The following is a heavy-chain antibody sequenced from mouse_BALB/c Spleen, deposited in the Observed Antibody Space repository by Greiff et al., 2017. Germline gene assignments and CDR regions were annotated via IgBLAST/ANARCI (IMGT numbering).Heavy chain of an antibody. V-gene: IGHV14-3*02. D-gene: IGHD1-1*01. CDR1: GFNIKDTY. J-gene: IGHJ2*01. Sequence: VQLQQSGAELVKPGASVKLSCTASGFNIKDTYMHWVKQRPEQGLEWIGRIDPANGNTKYDPKFQGKATITADTSSNTAYLQLSSLTSEDTAVYYCASYYGSSYGFDYWGQGTTLTVSS. CDR2: IDPANGNT. CDR3: ASYYGSSYGFDY.